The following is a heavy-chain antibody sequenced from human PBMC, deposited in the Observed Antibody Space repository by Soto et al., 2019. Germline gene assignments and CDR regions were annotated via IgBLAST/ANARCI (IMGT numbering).Heavy chain of an antibody. V-gene: IGHV3-11*01. CDR1: GFTFSDYY. Sequence: GGSLRLSCAASGFTFSDYYMSWIRQAPGKGLEWVSYISSSGSTIYYADSVKGRFTISRDNAKNSLYLQMNSLRAEDTAVYYCAKENFDPHPYYFDYWGQGTLVTVSS. J-gene: IGHJ4*02. D-gene: IGHD3-9*01. CDR2: ISSSGSTI. CDR3: AKENFDPHPYYFDY.